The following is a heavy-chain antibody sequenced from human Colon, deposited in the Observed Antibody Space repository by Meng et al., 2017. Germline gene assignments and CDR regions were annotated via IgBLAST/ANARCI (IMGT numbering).Heavy chain of an antibody. CDR3: ARVDVIVVLFVY. CDR2: ISSSSSYI. J-gene: IGHJ4*02. CDR1: GFTFSSYS. D-gene: IGHD3-22*01. Sequence: GGSLRLSCAASGFTFSSYSMNWVRQAPGKGLEWVSSISSSSSYIYYADSVKGRFTISRDNAKNSLYLQMNSLRAEDTAVYYCARVDVIVVLFVYWGQGTLVTVSS. V-gene: IGHV3-21*01.